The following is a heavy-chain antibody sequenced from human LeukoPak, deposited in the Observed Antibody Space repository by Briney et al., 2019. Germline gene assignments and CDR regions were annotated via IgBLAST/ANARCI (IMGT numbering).Heavy chain of an antibody. Sequence: GASVKVSCKGSGYTLTELSTHWVRQAPGKGLEWMGGFDPEDGERIYAQKFQDRVTMTEDTSTDTAYMELRSLRSEDTAMYYCATALRLEALDLWGHGTMVTVSS. J-gene: IGHJ3*01. CDR3: ATALRLEALDL. CDR2: FDPEDGER. D-gene: IGHD3-16*01. CDR1: GYTLTELS. V-gene: IGHV1-24*01.